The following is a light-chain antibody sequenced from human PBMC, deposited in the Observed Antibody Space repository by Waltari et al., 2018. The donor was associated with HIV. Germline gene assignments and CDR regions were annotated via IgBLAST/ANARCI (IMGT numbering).Light chain of an antibody. CDR1: SSNIGAGYA. Sequence: QSALTQPPSVSGAPGQRVTISCTGSSSNIGAGYAVHWYQQVPETAPKLLIYGNSNRPSGVPDRFSGSKSGTSASLAVTGLQAEDEADYYCQSYDSSLSGGVFGGGTKLTVL. J-gene: IGLJ3*02. CDR3: QSYDSSLSGGV. V-gene: IGLV1-40*01. CDR2: GNS.